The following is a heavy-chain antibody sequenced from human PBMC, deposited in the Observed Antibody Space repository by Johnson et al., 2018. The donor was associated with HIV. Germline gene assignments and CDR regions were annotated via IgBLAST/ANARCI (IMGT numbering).Heavy chain of an antibody. D-gene: IGHD4-23*01. J-gene: IGHJ3*01. V-gene: IGHV3-64*04. CDR2: ISSNGGST. Sequence: QVQLVESGGGLVQPGGSLRLSCAASGFTFSSYAMHWVRQAPGKGLEYVSAISSNGGSTYYADSVKGRFTISRDNSKNTLYLQMNSLRAEDTAMYYCAKLRWAWGAAFDVWGQGTMVTVSS. CDR1: GFTFSSYA. CDR3: AKLRWAWGAAFDV.